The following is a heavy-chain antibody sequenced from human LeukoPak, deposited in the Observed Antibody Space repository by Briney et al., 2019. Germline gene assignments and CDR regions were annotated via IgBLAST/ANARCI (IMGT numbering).Heavy chain of an antibody. CDR2: ISPNSGGT. V-gene: IGHV1-2*02. Sequence: ASVKVSCKASGYTFTGYYMHWVRQAPGQGLEWMGWISPNSGGTNYAQKFQGRVTMARDTSISTAYMELSSLRSDDTAVYYCARDRAVATIGGVDYWGQGTLVTVSS. J-gene: IGHJ4*02. D-gene: IGHD5-12*01. CDR3: ARDRAVATIGGVDY. CDR1: GYTFTGYY.